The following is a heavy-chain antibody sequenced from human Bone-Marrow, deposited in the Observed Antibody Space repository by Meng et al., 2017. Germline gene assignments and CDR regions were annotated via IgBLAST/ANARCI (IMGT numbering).Heavy chain of an antibody. CDR3: ARGYGIVGANLGLYYFDY. CDR1: GGSFSGYY. J-gene: IGHJ4*02. Sequence: GRLQQGRAGLWEPAASLSRTCPVHGGSFSGYYWSWIRQPPGKGLEWMGEINNSGSTNYNPSLKSRVTISVDTSKNQFSLKLSSVTAADTAVYYCARGYGIVGANLGLYYFDYWGQGTLVTVSS. V-gene: IGHV4-34*01. CDR2: INNSGST. D-gene: IGHD1-26*01.